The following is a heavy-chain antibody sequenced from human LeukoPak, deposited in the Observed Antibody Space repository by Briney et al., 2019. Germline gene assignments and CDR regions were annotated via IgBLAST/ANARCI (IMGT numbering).Heavy chain of an antibody. Sequence: ASVKVSCKASGYTFTSYGISWVRQATGQGLEWMGWMNPNSGNTGYAQKFQGRVTMTRNTSISTAYMELSSLRSEDTAVYYCARGPLVLRFLEWSMGYYYYYGMDVWGQGTTVTVSS. CDR2: MNPNSGNT. CDR3: ARGPLVLRFLEWSMGYYYYYGMDV. V-gene: IGHV1-8*02. J-gene: IGHJ6*02. D-gene: IGHD3-3*01. CDR1: GYTFTSYG.